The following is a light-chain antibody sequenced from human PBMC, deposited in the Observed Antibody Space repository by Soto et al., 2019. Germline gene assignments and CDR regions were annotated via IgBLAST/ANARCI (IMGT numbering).Light chain of an antibody. V-gene: IGKV3-15*01. CDR1: QSVGSN. CDR2: DAS. Sequence: EIVLTHSPATLSVSPGERATLSCRASQSVGSNLAWYQQRPGQPPRLLIYDASTRATGIPARFSGGGSGTQFTLTISILQSEEFAVYYCQQYNNWPYTFGQGTELPIK. CDR3: QQYNNWPYT. J-gene: IGKJ2*01.